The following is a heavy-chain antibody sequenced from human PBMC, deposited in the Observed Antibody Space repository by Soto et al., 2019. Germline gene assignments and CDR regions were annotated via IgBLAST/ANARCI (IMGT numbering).Heavy chain of an antibody. CDR1: GGSISSGDYY. J-gene: IGHJ3*02. Sequence: QVQLQESGPGLVKPSQTLSLTCTVSGGSISSGDYYWSWIRQPPGKGLEWIGYIYYSGSTYYNPYIKRRVTISVDTSNNQFSLQLITVTAADTDVYYCARATYYYDSSGYYTRGAFDIWGQGTMVTVSS. V-gene: IGHV4-30-4*01. D-gene: IGHD3-22*01. CDR3: ARATYYYDSSGYYTRGAFDI. CDR2: IYYSGST.